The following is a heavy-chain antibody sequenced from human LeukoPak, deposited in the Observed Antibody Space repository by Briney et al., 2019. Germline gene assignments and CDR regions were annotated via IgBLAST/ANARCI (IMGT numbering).Heavy chain of an antibody. J-gene: IGHJ3*02. V-gene: IGHV3-23*01. D-gene: IGHD3-22*01. CDR3: AKLRGDYYDSSGYYLDAFDI. Sequence: GGSLRLSCAASGFTFSSYAMSWVRQAPGKGLEWVSGISSSGGGTYYADSVKGRFTISRDNSKNTLYLQMNSLRAEDTAVYYCAKLRGDYYDSSGYYLDAFDIWSQGTMVTVSS. CDR2: ISSSGGGT. CDR1: GFTFSSYA.